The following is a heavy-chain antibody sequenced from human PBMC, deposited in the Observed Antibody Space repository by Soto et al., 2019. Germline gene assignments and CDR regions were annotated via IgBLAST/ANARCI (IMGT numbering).Heavy chain of an antibody. V-gene: IGHV3-21*01. J-gene: IGHJ6*02. CDR1: GLTFSTSN. D-gene: IGHD4-17*01. CDR2: ISSTTTYI. CDR3: ARGTTNYGGAMDV. Sequence: EVQLVESGGGLVKPGGSLRLSCAASGLTFSTSNMHWVRQAPGKGLEWVSYISSTTTYIHYADSVKGRFTISRDNAKNSVYLQMSSLRVEDTAIYYCARGTTNYGGAMDVWGQGTTVTVSS.